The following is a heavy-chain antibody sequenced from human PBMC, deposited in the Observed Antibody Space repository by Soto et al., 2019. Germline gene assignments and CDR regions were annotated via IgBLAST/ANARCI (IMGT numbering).Heavy chain of an antibody. Sequence: PGGSLRLSCAASGFTFSSYAMSWVRQAPGKGLEWVSSISGSGSSTHYADSVKGRFTISRDNSKSTLYLQMNSLSAEDTGVYYCATRGYCRSSSCRANYYAMDVWGQGSTVTDSS. D-gene: IGHD2-2*01. CDR2: ISGSGSST. CDR1: GFTFSSYA. J-gene: IGHJ6*01. V-gene: IGHV3-23*01. CDR3: ATRGYCRSSSCRANYYAMDV.